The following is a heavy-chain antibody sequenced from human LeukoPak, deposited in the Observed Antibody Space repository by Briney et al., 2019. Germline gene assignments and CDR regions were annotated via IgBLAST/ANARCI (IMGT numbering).Heavy chain of an antibody. Sequence: SETLSLTCTVSGYSISSSNWWGWIRQPPGKGLEWIGYIYYSGSTYYSPSLKSRVTMSVDTSKNQFSLKLSSVTAVDTAVYYCARAKAGVTGVHDYWGQGTLVTVSS. CDR2: IYYSGST. CDR3: ARAKAGVTGVHDY. D-gene: IGHD3-10*01. CDR1: GYSISSSNW. J-gene: IGHJ4*02. V-gene: IGHV4-28*03.